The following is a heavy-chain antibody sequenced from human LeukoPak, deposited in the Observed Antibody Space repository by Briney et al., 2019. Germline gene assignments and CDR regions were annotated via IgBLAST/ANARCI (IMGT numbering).Heavy chain of an antibody. CDR2: ISYDGSNK. J-gene: IGHJ4*02. V-gene: IGHV3-30*03. CDR3: ARGDYGDQLDPDY. CDR1: GFTFSSYG. D-gene: IGHD4-17*01. Sequence: GGSLRPSCAASGFTFSSYGMHWVRQAPGKGLEWVAVISYDGSNKYYVDSVKGRFTISRDNSKNTLYLQMNSLRAEDTAVYYCARGDYGDQLDPDYWGQGTLVTVSS.